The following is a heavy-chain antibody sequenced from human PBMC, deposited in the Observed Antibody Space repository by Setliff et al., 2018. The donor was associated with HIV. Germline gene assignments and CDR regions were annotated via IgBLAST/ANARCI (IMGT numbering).Heavy chain of an antibody. D-gene: IGHD6-19*01. CDR2: ISSSSGTI. V-gene: IGHV3-48*04. CDR3: ARDPGYSSGRYGLYYYYYMDV. J-gene: IGHJ6*03. CDR1: GFTFSHYH. Sequence: LRLSCAASGFTFSHYHMNWVRQAPGKGLEWVSYISSSSGTIYYAPSMKGRFTISRDNANSSLYLQMNSLRAEDTAVYYCARDPGYSSGRYGLYYYYYMDVWGKGTTVTVSS.